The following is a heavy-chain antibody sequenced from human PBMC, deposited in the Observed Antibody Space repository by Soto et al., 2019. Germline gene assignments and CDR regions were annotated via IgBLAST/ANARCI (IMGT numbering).Heavy chain of an antibody. CDR2: SNSDGSGI. J-gene: IGHJ4*01. CDR1: GFTFSGYW. V-gene: IGHV3-74*01. D-gene: IGHD5-12*01. CDR3: TRDRPEAHFDYHPIFDH. Sequence: GGSLRLSCVASGFTFSGYWMHWVRQAPGKGLMWVARSNSDGSGISYAASVRGRFTISRDNLNNILYLQMNSLRVDDSAVYYCTRDRPEAHFDYHPIFDHWGHGTLVTVSS.